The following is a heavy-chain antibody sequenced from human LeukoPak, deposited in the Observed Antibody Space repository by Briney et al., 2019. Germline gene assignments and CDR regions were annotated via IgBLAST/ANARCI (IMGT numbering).Heavy chain of an antibody. J-gene: IGHJ3*02. CDR3: AREDGSIDAFDI. CDR2: ISSSGSTI. D-gene: IGHD4-23*01. CDR1: GFTFSSYE. V-gene: IGHV3-48*03. Sequence: GGSLRLSCAASGFTFSSYEMNWVRQAPGKGLEWVSYISSSGSTIYYADSVKGRFTISRDNAKNSLYLQMNSLRAEDTAVYYCAREDGSIDAFDIWGQGTMVTVSS.